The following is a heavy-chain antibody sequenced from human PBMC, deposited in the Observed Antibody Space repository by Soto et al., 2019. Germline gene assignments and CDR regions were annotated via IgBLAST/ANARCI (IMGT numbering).Heavy chain of an antibody. CDR1: GGSISSSSYY. CDR3: ARQDCSSTSCYAGFVMGPYYMDV. Sequence: SETLSLTCTVSGGSISSSSYYWGWIRQPPGKGLEWIGSIYYSGSTYYNPSLKSRVTISVDTSKNQFSLKLSSVTAADTAVYYCARQDCSSTSCYAGFVMGPYYMDVWGKGTTVTVSS. CDR2: IYYSGST. V-gene: IGHV4-39*01. J-gene: IGHJ6*03. D-gene: IGHD2-2*01.